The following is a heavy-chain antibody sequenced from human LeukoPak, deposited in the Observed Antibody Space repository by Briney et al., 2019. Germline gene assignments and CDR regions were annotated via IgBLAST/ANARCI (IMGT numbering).Heavy chain of an antibody. CDR1: GGSISSGGYY. V-gene: IGHV4-61*08. CDR3: AREGYSSSRLDY. D-gene: IGHD6-13*01. CDR2: IYYSGST. J-gene: IGHJ4*02. Sequence: SETLSLTCTVSGGSISSGGYYWSWIRQHPGKGLEWIGYIYYSGSTNYNPSLKSRVTISVDTSKNQFSLKLSSVTAADTAVYYCAREGYSSSRLDYWGQGTLVTVSS.